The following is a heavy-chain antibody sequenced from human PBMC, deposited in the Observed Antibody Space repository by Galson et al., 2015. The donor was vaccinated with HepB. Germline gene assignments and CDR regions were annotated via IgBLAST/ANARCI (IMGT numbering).Heavy chain of an antibody. D-gene: IGHD3-3*01. CDR1: GYTFTSYG. J-gene: IGHJ4*02. CDR3: ARDGPYYDFWSGYYPPDY. Sequence: SVKVSCKASGYTFTSYGISWVRQAPGQGLEWMGWISAYNGNTNYAQKLQGRVTMTTDTSTSTAYMELRSLRSDDTAVYYCARDGPYYDFWSGYYPPDYWGQGTLVTVSS. V-gene: IGHV1-18*01. CDR2: ISAYNGNT.